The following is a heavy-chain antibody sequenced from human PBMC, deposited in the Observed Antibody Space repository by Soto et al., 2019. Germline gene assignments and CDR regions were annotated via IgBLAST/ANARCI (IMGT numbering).Heavy chain of an antibody. Sequence: PGGSLRLSCAGSGFTFSNFWINWVRQSPGKGLGWVANIKQDGSTQNYVEYVKGRFTIYRDNAKNLAYLQTNSLRAEDTAVYYCAGGTGWVHNYWGQGT. D-gene: IGHD1-1*01. J-gene: IGHJ4*02. CDR1: GFTFSNFW. V-gene: IGHV3-7*04. CDR2: IKQDGSTQ. CDR3: AGGTGWVHNY.